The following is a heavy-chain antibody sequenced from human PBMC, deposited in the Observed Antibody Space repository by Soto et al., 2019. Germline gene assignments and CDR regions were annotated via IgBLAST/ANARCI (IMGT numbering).Heavy chain of an antibody. V-gene: IGHV4-59*01. J-gene: IGHJ5*02. CDR1: GVTIRGYY. D-gene: IGHD6-13*01. CDR2: VYYTGGT. Sequence: PSEKLSLTCNVSGVTIRGYYWNWIRQPPEKTLEWIASVYYTGGTNYNPSLKRRVTISVDTSKNHFSLKFNSLTAADTAVYYCASWTLSTIAPPASWGQATLVAVSS. CDR3: ASWTLSTIAPPAS.